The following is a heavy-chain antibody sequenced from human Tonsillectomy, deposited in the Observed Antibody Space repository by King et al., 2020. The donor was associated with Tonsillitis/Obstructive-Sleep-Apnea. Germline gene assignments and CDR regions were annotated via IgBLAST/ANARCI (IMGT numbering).Heavy chain of an antibody. CDR1: GYTFTDYF. V-gene: IGHV1-2*02. J-gene: IGHJ6*02. D-gene: IGHD5-24*01. CDR3: ARVAGDGYDLPYYYYGMDV. Sequence: QLVQSGAGVKKPGASVKVSCKASGYTFTDYFIHWVRQAPGQGLEWMGWINPNRGGTNYAQRFQGRVTMTRDTSIRTIYMELSRLRSDDTAVYYCARVAGDGYDLPYYYYGMDVWGQGPTVTVSS. CDR2: INPNRGGT.